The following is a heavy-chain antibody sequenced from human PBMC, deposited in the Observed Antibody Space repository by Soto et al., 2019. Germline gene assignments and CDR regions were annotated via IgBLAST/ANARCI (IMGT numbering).Heavy chain of an antibody. D-gene: IGHD2-2*01. CDR1: GYTLTNFG. CDR3: ARVIPGVEAWFDP. J-gene: IGHJ5*02. Sequence: ASVKVSCKASGYTLTNFGVTWVRRAPGQGLEWMGWISAYTDTPNYAQKFQGRVTMTIDTSTSTAYMDLRSLTSDDTAVYYCARVIPGVEAWFDPWGQGTLVTVSS. CDR2: ISAYTDTP. V-gene: IGHV1-18*01.